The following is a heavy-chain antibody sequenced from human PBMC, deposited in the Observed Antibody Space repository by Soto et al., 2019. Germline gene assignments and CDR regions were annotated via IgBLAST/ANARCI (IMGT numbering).Heavy chain of an antibody. CDR1: GFTFDDYA. CDR2: ISWNSGSI. D-gene: IGHD3-10*01. CDR3: AKGNGAYYSYVMDV. V-gene: IGHV3-9*01. Sequence: SLRLSCAASGFTFDDYALHWVRQAPGKGLEWVSGISWNSGSIGYADSVKGRFTISRDNSKNSLYLQMNSLRAGDTAFYYCAKGNGAYYSYVMDVWGQGTTVTVSS. J-gene: IGHJ6*02.